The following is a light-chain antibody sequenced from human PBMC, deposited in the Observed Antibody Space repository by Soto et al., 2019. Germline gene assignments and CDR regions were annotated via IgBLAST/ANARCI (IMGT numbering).Light chain of an antibody. CDR3: QQYNNFPWT. V-gene: IGKV1-5*03. CDR2: KAS. Sequence: DIRMTQSPSTLSASVGDRVTNTCRASQSISSWLAWYQQKPGKVPKLLIFKASSLQSGVPSSISGSEFGTDFPLTISSLQPDDFATYYCQQYNNFPWTFGQGTKVEIK. J-gene: IGKJ1*01. CDR1: QSISSW.